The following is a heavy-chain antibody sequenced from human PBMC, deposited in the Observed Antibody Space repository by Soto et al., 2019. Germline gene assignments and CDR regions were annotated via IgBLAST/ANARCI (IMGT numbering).Heavy chain of an antibody. V-gene: IGHV3-11*01. CDR1: GFTFSDYY. D-gene: IGHD6-6*01. CDR2: ISSGAITI. Sequence: QVQLVESGGGLVKPGGSLRLSCAASGFTFSDYYMNWIRQALGKGLEWVSYISSGAITIYYADSVKGRFTISRDNAKNSLYLQMNSLRAEDTAVYYCAGQYSSSSVEFWGQGTLVTVSS. CDR3: AGQYSSSSVEF. J-gene: IGHJ4*02.